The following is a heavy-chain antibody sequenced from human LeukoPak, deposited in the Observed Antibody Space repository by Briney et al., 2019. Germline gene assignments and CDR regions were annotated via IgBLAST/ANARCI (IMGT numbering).Heavy chain of an antibody. CDR2: ISYDGSNK. D-gene: IGHD3-22*01. J-gene: IGHJ4*02. CDR3: ARSDHYDSNGYYDY. CDR1: GFTFSSFG. V-gene: IGHV3-30*03. Sequence: GRSLRLSCAASGFTFSSFGMNWVRQAPGKGLEWVAVISYDGSNKYYVDFVKGRFTISRDNSKNTLYLQMNSLRAEDTAVYYCARSDHYDSNGYYDYWGQGTLVTVSS.